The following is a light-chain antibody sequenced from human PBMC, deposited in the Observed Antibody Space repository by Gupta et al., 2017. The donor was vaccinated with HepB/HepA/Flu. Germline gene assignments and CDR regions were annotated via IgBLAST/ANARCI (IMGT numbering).Light chain of an antibody. J-gene: IGKJ3*01. CDR2: DAT. CDR1: QDIRNS. Sequence: DIQMTQSPSSLSASVGDRVTITCQASQDIRNSLNWYQQKPGKAPKLLIYDATNLETGVPSRFGGSGSGTYFSFTISSLQPEDFATYYCQQYDNRGVFTFGPGTKVDIK. CDR3: QQYDNRGVFT. V-gene: IGKV1-33*01.